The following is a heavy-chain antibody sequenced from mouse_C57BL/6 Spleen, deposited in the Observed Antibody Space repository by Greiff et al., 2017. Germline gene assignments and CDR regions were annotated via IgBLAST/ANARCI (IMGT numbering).Heavy chain of an antibody. CDR3: ARLPYYGSRRYFAD. Sequence: QVQLQQSGAELVKPGASVKMSCKASGYTFTSYWITWVKQRPGQGLEWIGDIYPGSGSTNYNEKFKSKATLTVDTSSSTAYMQLSSLPSEDSAVXYCARLPYYGSRRYFADWGKGTTLTVSS. V-gene: IGHV1-55*01. CDR2: IYPGSGST. D-gene: IGHD1-1*01. CDR1: GYTFTSYW. J-gene: IGHJ1*03.